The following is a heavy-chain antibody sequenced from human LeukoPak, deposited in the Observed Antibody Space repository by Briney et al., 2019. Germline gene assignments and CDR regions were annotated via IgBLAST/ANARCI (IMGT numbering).Heavy chain of an antibody. CDR2: IYYSGST. V-gene: IGHV4-38-2*02. Sequence: SETLSLTCTVSGYSISSGYYWGWIRQPPGKGLEWIGSIYYSGSTYYNPSLKSRVTISVDTSKNQFSLKLNSVTAADTAVYYCASTYSGWVDYWGQGTLVTVSS. CDR1: GYSISSGYY. D-gene: IGHD6-19*01. CDR3: ASTYSGWVDY. J-gene: IGHJ4*02.